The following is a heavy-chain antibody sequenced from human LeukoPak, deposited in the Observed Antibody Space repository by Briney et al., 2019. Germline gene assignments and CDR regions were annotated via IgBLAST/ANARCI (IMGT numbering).Heavy chain of an antibody. V-gene: IGHV3-48*03. CDR1: GFTFSNYE. CDR3: ARELTHCGGDCHDY. J-gene: IGHJ4*02. Sequence: GGSLRLSCAASGFTFSNYEMKWVRQAPGKGLEWVSYINERGTTMYYANSVKGRFTISRDNAKNSLYLQVNSLRAEDTAVYYCARELTHCGGDCHDYWGQGTLVTVSS. D-gene: IGHD2-21*02. CDR2: INERGTTM.